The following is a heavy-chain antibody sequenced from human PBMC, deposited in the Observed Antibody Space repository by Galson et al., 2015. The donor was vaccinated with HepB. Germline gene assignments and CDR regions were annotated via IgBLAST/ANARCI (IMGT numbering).Heavy chain of an antibody. Sequence: PALVKRTQPLTLTCPFSGFSLSTTGVGVGWIRQPPGKVLECLTLLYWDDDKRYSPSLKSRLTITKDTSKNQVVLTMTNMDPVDTATYYCTHSRGYVTNGVCYKGGFDYWGQGTLVTVSS. CDR2: LYWDDDK. J-gene: IGHJ4*02. CDR1: GFSLSTTGVG. CDR3: THSRGYVTNGVCYKGGFDY. V-gene: IGHV2-5*02. D-gene: IGHD2-8*01.